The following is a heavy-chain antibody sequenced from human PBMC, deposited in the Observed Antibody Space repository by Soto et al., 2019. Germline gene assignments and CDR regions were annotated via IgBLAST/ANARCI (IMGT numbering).Heavy chain of an antibody. CDR3: ASDLYGSGSFAYYYGMDV. V-gene: IGHV3-74*01. J-gene: IGHJ6*02. CDR2: IDTDGSST. CDR1: GFIFSNYW. Sequence: LRLSCAASGFIFSNYWMHWVRQAPGKGLVWVSRIDTDGSSTAYADSVRGRFTISRDNAKSTLYLQMNSLGAEDTAVYYCASDLYGSGSFAYYYGMDVWGQGTTVTVSS. D-gene: IGHD3-10*01.